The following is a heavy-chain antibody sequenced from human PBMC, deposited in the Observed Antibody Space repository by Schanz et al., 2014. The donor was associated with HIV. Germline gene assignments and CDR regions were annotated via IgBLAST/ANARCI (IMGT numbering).Heavy chain of an antibody. CDR3: ARGFLMGRDYDYILGSSRYAAWFDP. CDR1: GDSLSDHY. CDR2: IGHSGSS. D-gene: IGHD3-16*01. V-gene: IGHV4-34*01. Sequence: QVQLHQWGAGPLKPSETLSLTCAVYGDSLSDHYWTWIRQSPGKGLEWIGEIGHSGSSNYHPSLKSRVTMSVATSKNQSPRKLVVATAADTAVYYCARGFLMGRDYDYILGSSRYAAWFDPWGQGTLVTVSS. J-gene: IGHJ5*02.